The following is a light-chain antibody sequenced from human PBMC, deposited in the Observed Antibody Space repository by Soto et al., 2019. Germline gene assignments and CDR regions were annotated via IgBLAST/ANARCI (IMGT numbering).Light chain of an antibody. V-gene: IGLV1-44*01. CDR2: LNN. Sequence: QSVLTQPPSASGTPGQRVTISCSGSSSNIGSNTVNWYQQLPGTAPKLLIYLNNHRPSGVPDRFSGSKSGTSASLAISGLQSEDEADYYCAAWDDSLNGVVFGGGTKLTVL. J-gene: IGLJ2*01. CDR3: AAWDDSLNGVV. CDR1: SSNIGSNT.